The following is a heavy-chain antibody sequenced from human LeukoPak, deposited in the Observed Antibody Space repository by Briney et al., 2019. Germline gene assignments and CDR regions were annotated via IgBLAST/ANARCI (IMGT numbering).Heavy chain of an antibody. CDR2: ISGSGGSI. D-gene: IGHD6-19*01. Sequence: GGSLRLSCAASGFTFSSYVMSWVRQAPGQGLEWVSAISGSGGSIYYADSVKGRSTISRDNSKDTLYLQMNSLRAEDTAVYYCAKGYSSGWYDADFDSWGQGTLVTVSS. CDR3: AKGYSSGWYDADFDS. CDR1: GFTFSSYV. J-gene: IGHJ4*02. V-gene: IGHV3-23*01.